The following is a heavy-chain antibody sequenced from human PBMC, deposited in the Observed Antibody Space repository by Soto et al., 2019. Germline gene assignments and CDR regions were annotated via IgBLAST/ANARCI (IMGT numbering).Heavy chain of an antibody. CDR2: ISAYNGNK. J-gene: IGHJ5*02. CDR1: GYTFTSYG. D-gene: IGHD6-13*01. CDR3: ARDSSSWYLSENWFDT. Sequence: ASVKVSCKASGYTFTSYGISWVRQAPGQGLEWMGWISAYNGNKNYAQKLQGRVTMNTDKYTSTAYMELRSLRSDDTAVYYCARDSSSWYLSENWFDTWGQGTMVTVSS. V-gene: IGHV1-18*04.